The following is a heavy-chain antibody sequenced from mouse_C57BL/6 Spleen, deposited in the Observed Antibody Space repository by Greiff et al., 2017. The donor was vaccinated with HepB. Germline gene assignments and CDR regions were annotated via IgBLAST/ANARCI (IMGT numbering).Heavy chain of an antibody. CDR3: ARFGYDYYAMDY. V-gene: IGHV5-17*01. CDR2: ISSGSSTI. Sequence: EVQGVESGGGLVKPGGSLKLSCAASGFTFTDYGMHWVRQVPEKGLEWVAYISSGSSTIYYADKLKGRFTISRDNAKNTLFLQMTSLRSEDTAMYYCARFGYDYYAMDYWDQETSVTVSS. D-gene: IGHD2-2*01. J-gene: IGHJ4*01. CDR1: GFTFTDYG.